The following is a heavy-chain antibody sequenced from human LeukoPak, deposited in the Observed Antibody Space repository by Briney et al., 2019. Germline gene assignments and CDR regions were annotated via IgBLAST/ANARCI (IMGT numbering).Heavy chain of an antibody. CDR1: GGAFSDYY. V-gene: IGHV4-34*01. D-gene: IGHD3/OR15-3a*01. Sequence: PSETLSLTCGVYGGAFSDYYWSWIRQPPGKGLEWIGEINHSGTTTTNYNPSLKSRVTISVDTSKNQFSLRLTSVTAADTAVYYCARQTGSGLFILPGGQGTLVTVSS. CDR3: ARQTGSGLFILP. CDR2: INHSGTTTT. J-gene: IGHJ4*02.